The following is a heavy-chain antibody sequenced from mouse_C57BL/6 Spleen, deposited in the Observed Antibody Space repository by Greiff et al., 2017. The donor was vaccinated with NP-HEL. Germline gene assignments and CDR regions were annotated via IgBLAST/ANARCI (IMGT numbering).Heavy chain of an antibody. V-gene: IGHV5-6*01. CDR3: ARGDGYWFAY. D-gene: IGHD2-3*01. CDR2: ISSGGSYT. J-gene: IGHJ3*01. Sequence: EVQRVESGGDLVKPGGSLKLSCAASGFTFSSYGMSWVRQTPDKRLEWVATISSGGSYTYYPDSVKGRFTISRDNAKNTLYLQMSSLKSEDTAMYYCARGDGYWFAYWGQGTLVTVSA. CDR1: GFTFSSYG.